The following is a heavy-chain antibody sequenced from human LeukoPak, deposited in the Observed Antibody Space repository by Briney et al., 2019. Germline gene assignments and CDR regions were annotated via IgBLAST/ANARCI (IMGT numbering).Heavy chain of an antibody. D-gene: IGHD4-11*01. V-gene: IGHV3-33*01. J-gene: IGHJ4*01. CDR3: ARDAQRGFDYSNSLKN. Sequence: GGSLRLSCAASGFIFSHHGMHWVRQAPGKGLEWVAVIWSDATNRFYADSVKGRFTISRDNSQNTVSLQMNSPRVKDTAIYYCARDAQRGFDYSNSLKNWGHGTLVTVSS. CDR1: GFIFSHHG. CDR2: IWSDATNR.